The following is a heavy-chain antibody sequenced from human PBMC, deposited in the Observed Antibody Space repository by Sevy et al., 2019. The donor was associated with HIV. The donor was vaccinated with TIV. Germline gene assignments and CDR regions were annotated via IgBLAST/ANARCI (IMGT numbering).Heavy chain of an antibody. CDR2: ISHAGTNT. V-gene: IGHV3-30*14. CDR3: AVGGGFFLY. CDR1: RFAFSSYA. D-gene: IGHD1-26*01. Sequence: GGSLRLSCAASRFAFSSYAVHWVRQAPGKGLEWVAFISHAGTNTDYAASVKGRFTIPRDNSRDTLHLDISSLRVEDTAVYYCAVGGGFFLYWGQGTLVTVSS. J-gene: IGHJ4*02.